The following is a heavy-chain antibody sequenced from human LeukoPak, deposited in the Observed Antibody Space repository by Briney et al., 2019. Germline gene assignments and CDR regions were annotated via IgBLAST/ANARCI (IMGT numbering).Heavy chain of an antibody. CDR3: ARDTAAALDY. V-gene: IGHV3-72*01. Sequence: PGGPLRLSCAASGFTFGAHYMDWVRQAPGKGLEWIARTKNKPDKYVTQYAASVKGRFTSSRDDSKNSLSLQMNSLKIEDTAVYYCARDTAAALDYWGQGILVTVSS. CDR1: GFTFGAHY. J-gene: IGHJ4*02. CDR2: TKNKPDKYVT. D-gene: IGHD6-6*01.